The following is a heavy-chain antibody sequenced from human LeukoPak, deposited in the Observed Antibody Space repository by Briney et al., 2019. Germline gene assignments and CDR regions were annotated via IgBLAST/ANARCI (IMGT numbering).Heavy chain of an antibody. CDR1: GFTFSSYG. CDR3: AKDEVFSSAWYFDY. CDR2: IRSDGSIK. D-gene: IGHD6-19*01. Sequence: GGSLRLSCAASGFTFSSYGMHWVRQAPGKGLEWVAFIRSDGSIKYYTESVKGRFTISRDNSKNTLYLQMNSLRAEGTAVYYCAKDEVFSSAWYFDYGGQGTLVTVSS. V-gene: IGHV3-30*02. J-gene: IGHJ4*02.